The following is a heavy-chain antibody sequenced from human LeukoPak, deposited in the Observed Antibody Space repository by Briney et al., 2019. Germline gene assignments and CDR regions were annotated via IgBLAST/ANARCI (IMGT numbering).Heavy chain of an antibody. CDR2: INYDARSR. V-gene: IGHV3-74*01. J-gene: IGHJ1*01. CDR1: GFTFSLSW. D-gene: IGHD1-1*01. CDR3: VRGAGPGTPFD. Sequence: GGSLRLFCAASGFTFSLSWMHWVRQAPGKGLEWVSSINYDARSRTYADSVKGRLTISRDNAENTLFLQMNSLRVEDTAIYSCVRGAGPGTPFDWGQGILVTVSS.